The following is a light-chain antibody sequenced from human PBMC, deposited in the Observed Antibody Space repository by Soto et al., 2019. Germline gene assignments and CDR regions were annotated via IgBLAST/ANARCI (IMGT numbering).Light chain of an antibody. CDR1: QGISSY. J-gene: IGKJ5*01. Sequence: AIRMTQSPSSFSASTGDRVTITCRASQGISSYLAWYQQKPGKAPKLLIYAASTLQSGVPSRFSGSGSGTDSTLTISCLQSEDFATYYCQQYYSYLSTFGQGTRLEIK. CDR2: AAS. V-gene: IGKV1-8*01. CDR3: QQYYSYLST.